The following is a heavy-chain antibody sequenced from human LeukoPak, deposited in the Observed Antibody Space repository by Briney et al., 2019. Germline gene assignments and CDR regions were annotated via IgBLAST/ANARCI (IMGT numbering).Heavy chain of an antibody. CDR1: GGSISPYY. V-gene: IGHV4-59*08. Sequence: KPSETLSLTCTVSGGSISPYYWSWIRQPPGKGLEWIGYIYYSGSTNYNPSLKSRVTISVDTSNNQFSLGLSSVTAADTAVYYCARQVGTTARLDYWGQGTLVTVSS. CDR2: IYYSGST. D-gene: IGHD1-26*01. CDR3: ARQVGTTARLDY. J-gene: IGHJ4*02.